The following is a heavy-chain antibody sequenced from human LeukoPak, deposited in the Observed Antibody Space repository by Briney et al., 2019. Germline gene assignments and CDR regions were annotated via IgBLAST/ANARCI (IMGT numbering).Heavy chain of an antibody. J-gene: IGHJ4*02. CDR1: GFTFSSYA. CDR3: ARDLNWGDSSL. D-gene: IGHD7-27*01. CDR2: ISYDGSNK. Sequence: GGSLRLSCAASGFTFSSYAMHWVRQAPGKGLEWVAVISYDGSNKYYADSVKGRFTISRDNSKNTLYLQMNSLRAEDTAVYYCARDLNWGDSSLWGQGTLVTVSS. V-gene: IGHV3-30-3*01.